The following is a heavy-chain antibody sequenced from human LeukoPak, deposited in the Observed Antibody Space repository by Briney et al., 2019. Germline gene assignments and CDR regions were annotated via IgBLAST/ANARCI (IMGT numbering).Heavy chain of an antibody. CDR2: IYYSGST. V-gene: IGHV4-30-4*01. Sequence: PSETLSLTCTVSGGSISSGDYYWSWIRQPPGKGLEWIGYIYYSGSTYYNPSLKSRVTISVDTSKNQFSLKLSSVTAADTAVYYCARETTGGGDEGHAFDIWGQGTMVIVSS. D-gene: IGHD2-21*02. CDR3: ARETTGGGDEGHAFDI. CDR1: GGSISSGDYY. J-gene: IGHJ3*02.